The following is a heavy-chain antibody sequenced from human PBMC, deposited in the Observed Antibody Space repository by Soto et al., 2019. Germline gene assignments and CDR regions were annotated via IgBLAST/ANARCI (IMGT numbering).Heavy chain of an antibody. CDR3: ARDFNRYNWFDP. CDR1: GFTFSSYG. V-gene: IGHV3-33*01. Sequence: GGSLRLSCAASGFTFSSYGMHWVRQAPGKGLEWVAVIWYDGSNKYYADSVKGRFTISRDNSKNTLYLQMNSLRAEDTAVYYCARDFNRYNWFDPWGQGTLVTVSS. J-gene: IGHJ5*02. D-gene: IGHD1-20*01. CDR2: IWYDGSNK.